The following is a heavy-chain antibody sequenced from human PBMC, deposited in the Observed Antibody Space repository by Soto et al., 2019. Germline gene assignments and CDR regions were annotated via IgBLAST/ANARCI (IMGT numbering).Heavy chain of an antibody. V-gene: IGHV4-59*01. D-gene: IGHD3-9*01. Sequence: ASETLSLTCTVSGGSISRYYWSWIRQPPGKGLECIGYIYYSGSTNYNPSLKSRVTISVDTSKNQFSLKLSSVTAADTAVYYCARVPGVTYYDILTGREDWFDPWGQGTLVTVSS. CDR3: ARVPGVTYYDILTGREDWFDP. CDR2: IYYSGST. CDR1: GGSISRYY. J-gene: IGHJ5*02.